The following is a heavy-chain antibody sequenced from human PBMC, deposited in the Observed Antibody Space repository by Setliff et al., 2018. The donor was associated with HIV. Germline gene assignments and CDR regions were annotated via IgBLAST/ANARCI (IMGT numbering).Heavy chain of an antibody. CDR1: GFTFSNFW. V-gene: IGHV3-7*01. CDR3: ARDATRGGDFDF. J-gene: IGHJ4*02. CDR2: IKEDGSEK. D-gene: IGHD2-15*01. Sequence: GSLRLSCATSGFTFSNFWMTWVRQAPGKGLEWVANIKEDGSEKYYVDSVRGRFTISRDNAKNSLYLQMNSLRAEDTAVYYCARDATRGGDFDFWGQGTLVTVSS.